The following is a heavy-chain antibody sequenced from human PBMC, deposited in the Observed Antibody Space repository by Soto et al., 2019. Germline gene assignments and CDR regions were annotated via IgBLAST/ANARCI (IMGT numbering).Heavy chain of an antibody. J-gene: IGHJ6*02. V-gene: IGHV3-74*01. CDR1: GFTFNSYW. D-gene: IGHD5-18*01. CDR3: ARDLATANYYFALDV. Sequence: AGGSLRLSCAASGFTFNSYWMHWVRQAPGKGLVWVSRISSDGSSTDYADSVKGRFTVSRDNAKNTLYLQMNSLRAEDTAVYYCARDLATANYYFALDVWGRGTTVTVSS. CDR2: ISSDGSST.